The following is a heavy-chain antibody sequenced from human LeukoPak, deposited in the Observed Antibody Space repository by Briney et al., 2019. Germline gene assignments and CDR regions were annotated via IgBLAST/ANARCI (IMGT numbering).Heavy chain of an antibody. V-gene: IGHV3-23*01. CDR1: GFTLSSYA. J-gene: IGHJ4*02. CDR2: IVGGST. D-gene: IGHD3/OR15-3a*01. Sequence: GGSLRLSCAVSGFTLSSYAMSWVRQAPGQELEWVSVIVGGSTNYADSVKGRFTISRDNSKNTLYLQMNSLRAEDTAVYYCAKVKGTVSWTLDYWGQGTLVTVSS. CDR3: AKVKGTVSWTLDY.